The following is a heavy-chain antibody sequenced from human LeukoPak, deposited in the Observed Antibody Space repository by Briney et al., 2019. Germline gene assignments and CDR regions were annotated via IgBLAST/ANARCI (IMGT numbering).Heavy chain of an antibody. Sequence: GGSLRLSCAASGFTFSDYYMSWIRQAPGKGLEWVSYISSSGSTIYYADSVKGRFTISRDNAKNSLYLQVNSLRAEDTAVYYCARVVEYSYAGLDYWGQGTLVTVSS. J-gene: IGHJ4*02. CDR3: ARVVEYSYAGLDY. CDR2: ISSSGSTI. D-gene: IGHD5-18*01. V-gene: IGHV3-11*04. CDR1: GFTFSDYY.